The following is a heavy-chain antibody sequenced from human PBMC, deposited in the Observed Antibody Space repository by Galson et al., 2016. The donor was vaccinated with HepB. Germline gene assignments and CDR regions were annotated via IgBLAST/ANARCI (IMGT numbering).Heavy chain of an antibody. CDR2: ISHDGGRE. D-gene: IGHD4-17*01. V-gene: IGHV3-30*14. J-gene: IGHJ4*02. CDR3: ARSATYGDYVADY. Sequence: SLRLSCAASAFRFSFYAMHWVRQAPGKGLEWVALISHDGGREYYADSVRGRFTVSRDNSKNTLDLQMHNLRPEDTAIYYCARSATYGDYVADYWGQGTLVTGSS. CDR1: AFRFSFYA.